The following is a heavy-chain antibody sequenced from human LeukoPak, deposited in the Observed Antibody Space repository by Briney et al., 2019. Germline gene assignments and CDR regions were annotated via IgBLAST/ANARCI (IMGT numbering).Heavy chain of an antibody. D-gene: IGHD4-23*01. CDR2: IYSSGST. V-gene: IGHV4-4*07. J-gene: IGHJ4*02. CDR1: GGSISNYY. Sequence: SETLSLTCSVSGGSISNYYWSWIRQPAGKGLEWIGRIYSSGSTNYNPSLKSRVILSVDTSKNQFSLKLTSVTAADTAAYYCARVRRNSIMSAFDYWGQGTLVTVSS. CDR3: ARVRRNSIMSAFDY.